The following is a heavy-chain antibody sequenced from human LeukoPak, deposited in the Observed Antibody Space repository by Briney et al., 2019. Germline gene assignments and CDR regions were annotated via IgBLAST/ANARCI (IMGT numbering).Heavy chain of an antibody. J-gene: IGHJ3*02. D-gene: IGHD3-22*01. Sequence: SETLSLTCTVSGGSISSYYWSWIRQPAGKGLEWIGRIYTSASTNYNPSLKSRVTMSVDTSKNQFSLKLSSVTAADTAVYYCARDSPRDYYDSSGYYYYAFDIWGQGTMVTVSS. CDR2: IYTSAST. CDR3: ARDSPRDYYDSSGYYYYAFDI. V-gene: IGHV4-4*07. CDR1: GGSISSYY.